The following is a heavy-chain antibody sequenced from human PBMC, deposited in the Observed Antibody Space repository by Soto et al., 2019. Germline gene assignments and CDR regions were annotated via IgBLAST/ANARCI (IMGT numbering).Heavy chain of an antibody. CDR3: ATEYCSGGSCYSGMDY. CDR2: FDPEDGET. J-gene: IGHJ4*02. V-gene: IGHV1-24*01. Sequence: ASVKVSCKVSGYTLTELSMHWVRQAPGKGLEWMGGFDPEDGETIYAQKFQGRVTMTEDTSTDTAYMELSSLRSEDTAVYYCATEYCSGGSCYSGMDYWGQGTLVTVSS. D-gene: IGHD2-15*01. CDR1: GYTLTELS.